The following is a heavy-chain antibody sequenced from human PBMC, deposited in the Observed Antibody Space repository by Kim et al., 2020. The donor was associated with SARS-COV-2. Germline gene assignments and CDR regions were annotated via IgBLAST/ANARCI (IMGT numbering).Heavy chain of an antibody. Sequence: GGSLRLSCAASGFTFSDYYMTWIRQAPGKGLEWVSFISSTSSYRNYADSVKGRFTISRDNAKNSLYLQMNSLRADDTAVYYCAREIFSDTGSWYPWGQGTLVTVSS. CDR2: ISSTSSYR. CDR3: AREIFSDTGSWYP. CDR1: GFTFSDYY. D-gene: IGHD2-15*01. V-gene: IGHV3-11*05. J-gene: IGHJ5*02.